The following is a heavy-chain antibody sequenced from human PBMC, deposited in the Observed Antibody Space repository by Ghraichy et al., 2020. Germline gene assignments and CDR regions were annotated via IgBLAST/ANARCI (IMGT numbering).Heavy chain of an antibody. V-gene: IGHV4-31*03. Sequence: SETLSLTCTVSGGSISSGGYYWSWIRQHPGKGLEWIGYIYYSGSTYYNPSLKSRVTISVDTSKNQFSLKLSSVTAADTAVYYCARDSADGSGSFDYWGQGTLVTVSS. D-gene: IGHD3-10*01. J-gene: IGHJ4*02. CDR3: ARDSADGSGSFDY. CDR2: IYYSGST. CDR1: GGSISSGGYY.